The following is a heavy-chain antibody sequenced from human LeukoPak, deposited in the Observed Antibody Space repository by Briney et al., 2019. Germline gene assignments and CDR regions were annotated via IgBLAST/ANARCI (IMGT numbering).Heavy chain of an antibody. V-gene: IGHV3-53*01. Sequence: PGGSLRLSCAASGFTVSSDYMSWVRQAPGEGLEWVSVIYSGGSTYYADSVKGRFTISRDNSKNTLYLQMNSLRAEDMAVYYCARALYYFDYWGQGTLVTVSS. CDR1: GFTVSSDY. J-gene: IGHJ4*02. CDR2: IYSGGST. CDR3: ARALYYFDY.